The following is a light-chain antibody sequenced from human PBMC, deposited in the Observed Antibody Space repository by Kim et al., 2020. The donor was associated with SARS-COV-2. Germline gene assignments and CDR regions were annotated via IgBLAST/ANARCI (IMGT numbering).Light chain of an antibody. CDR1: QTVLYNSNNKNY. CDR3: QQYYSTPPS. J-gene: IGKJ2*03. Sequence: RATLNSKSTQTVLYNSNNKNYLAWYQQKPGQAPKLLIYWASIRESGVSDRFSGSGSETDFTLPISSLQAEDVAVYYCQQYYSTPPSFGQGTKLEI. CDR2: WAS. V-gene: IGKV4-1*01.